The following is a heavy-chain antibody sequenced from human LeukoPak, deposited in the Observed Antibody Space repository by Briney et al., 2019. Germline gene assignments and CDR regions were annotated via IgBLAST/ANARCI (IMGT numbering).Heavy chain of an antibody. Sequence: PSETLSLTCTVSGGSISSSSYYWGWIRQPPGKGLEWIGSIYYSGSTYYNPSLKSRVTISVDTPKNQFSLKLSSVTAADTAVYYCARGPTMVRGVIITNNWFDPWGQGTLVTVSS. D-gene: IGHD3-10*01. CDR3: ARGPTMVRGVIITNNWFDP. V-gene: IGHV4-39*07. CDR1: GGSISSSSYY. J-gene: IGHJ5*02. CDR2: IYYSGST.